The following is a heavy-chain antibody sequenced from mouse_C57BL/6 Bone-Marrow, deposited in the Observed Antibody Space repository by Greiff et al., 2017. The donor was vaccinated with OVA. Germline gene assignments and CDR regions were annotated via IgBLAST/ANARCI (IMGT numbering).Heavy chain of an antibody. J-gene: IGHJ2*01. CDR3: ASPIYYYGSSYGNDFDY. V-gene: IGHV1-55*01. CDR2: IYPGSGST. Sequence: QVQLQQSGAELVKPGASVKMSCKASGYTFTSYWITWVKQRPGQGLEWIGDIYPGSGSTNYNEKFKSKATLTVDTSSSTAYMQLSSLTSEDSAVYYCASPIYYYGSSYGNDFDYWGQGTTLTVSS. D-gene: IGHD1-1*01. CDR1: GYTFTSYW.